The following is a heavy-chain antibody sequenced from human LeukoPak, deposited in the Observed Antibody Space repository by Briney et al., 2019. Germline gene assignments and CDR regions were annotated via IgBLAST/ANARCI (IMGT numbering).Heavy chain of an antibody. D-gene: IGHD3-10*01. CDR1: GLTFRNYV. CDR2: TSSDLNVK. CDR3: ARERYYGSGSPPSLYLDY. V-gene: IGHV3-30-3*01. J-gene: IGHJ4*02. Sequence: GWSVRLSCAACGLTFRNYVSHWVRQARGKGLEWVAVTSSDLNVKLYADSVKGRFTISRDNSRSTLYLKMNSLRPKDKAIYYCARERYYGSGSPPSLYLDYSGQGSLVTVSS.